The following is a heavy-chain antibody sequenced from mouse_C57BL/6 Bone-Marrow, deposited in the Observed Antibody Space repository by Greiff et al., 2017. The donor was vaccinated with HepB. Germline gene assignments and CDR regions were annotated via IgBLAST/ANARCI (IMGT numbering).Heavy chain of an antibody. D-gene: IGHD1-1*01. CDR3: TRAVIYYYGSSLFDY. J-gene: IGHJ2*01. Sequence: EVKLMESGEGLVKPGGSLKLSCAASGFTFSSYAMSWVRQTPEKRLEWVAYISSGGDYIYYADTVKGRFTISRDNARNTLYLQMSSLKSEDTAMYYCTRAVIYYYGSSLFDYWGQGTTLTVSS. V-gene: IGHV5-9-1*02. CDR2: ISSGGDYI. CDR1: GFTFSSYA.